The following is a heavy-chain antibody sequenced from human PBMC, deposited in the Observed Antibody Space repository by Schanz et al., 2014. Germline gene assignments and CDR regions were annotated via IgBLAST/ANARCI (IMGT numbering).Heavy chain of an antibody. Sequence: EVQLVESGGGLVQPGGSLRLSCAASGFTFSSYAMSWVRQAPGKGLEWVSAISGSGGSTYYADSVKGRFTISRDNGKNSLSLQMNSLRAEDTAVYYCARSRSGFYFDYWGQGTLVTVSS. CDR3: ARSRSGFYFDY. CDR2: ISGSGGST. J-gene: IGHJ4*02. D-gene: IGHD1-26*01. CDR1: GFTFSSYA. V-gene: IGHV3-23*04.